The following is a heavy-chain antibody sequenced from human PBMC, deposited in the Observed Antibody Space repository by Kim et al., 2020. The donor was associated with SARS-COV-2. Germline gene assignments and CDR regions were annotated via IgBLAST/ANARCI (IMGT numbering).Heavy chain of an antibody. V-gene: IGHV3-73*01. J-gene: IGHJ4*02. D-gene: IGHD3-10*01. Sequence: GGSLRLSCAASGFTFSGSAMHWVRQASGKGLEWVGRIRSKANSYATAYAASVKGRFTISRDDSKNTAYLQMNSLKTEDTAVYYCTRPITMVRGVINVDYWGQGTLVTVSS. CDR1: GFTFSGSA. CDR2: IRSKANSYAT. CDR3: TRPITMVRGVINVDY.